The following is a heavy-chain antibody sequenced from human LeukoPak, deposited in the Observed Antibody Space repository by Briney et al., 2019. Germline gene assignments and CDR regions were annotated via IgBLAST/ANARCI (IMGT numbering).Heavy chain of an antibody. CDR2: RRST. CDR1: GFTFSVFW. D-gene: IGHD5-18*01. CDR3: AMGYKSAYSWDY. J-gene: IGHJ4*02. Sequence: GGSLRLSCAASGFTFSVFWKFWVRQAPGQGLVWVSHRRSTNYADSVKGRFTISRDNARNTLYLQLNSLTAEDTAVYYCAMGYKSAYSWDYWGQGTLVTVSS. V-gene: IGHV3-74*01.